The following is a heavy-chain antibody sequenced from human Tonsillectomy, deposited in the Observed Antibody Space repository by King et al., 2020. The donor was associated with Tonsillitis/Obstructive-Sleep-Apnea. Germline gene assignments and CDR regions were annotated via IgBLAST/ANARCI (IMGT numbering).Heavy chain of an antibody. Sequence: VQLVESGGGLVQPGGSLRLSCAASGFTFSSYGMSWVRQAPGKGLEWVSGISDSGGNTFYTDSVKGRFTISRDNSKNTLYLQMNSLRAEDTAVYYCAKRVGYSGYYFFDYWGQGTLVTVSS. V-gene: IGHV3-23*04. CDR2: ISDSGGNT. CDR3: AKRVGYSGYYFFDY. CDR1: GFTFSSYG. J-gene: IGHJ4*02. D-gene: IGHD3-22*01.